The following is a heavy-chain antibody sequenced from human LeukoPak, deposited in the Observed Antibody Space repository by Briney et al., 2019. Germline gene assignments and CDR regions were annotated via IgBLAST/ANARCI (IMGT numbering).Heavy chain of an antibody. D-gene: IGHD5-18*01. J-gene: IGHJ4*02. CDR2: ISSNGGST. Sequence: PAGSLRLSCSASGFTFSRYAMHWVRQAPGKGLEYVSAISSNGGSTYYGDSVKGRFTISRDNSKNTLYRQMSSLRAEDTAVYYCVKARGIQLWLPGDYWGQGTLVTVSS. CDR3: VKARGIQLWLPGDY. V-gene: IGHV3-64D*09. CDR1: GFTFSRYA.